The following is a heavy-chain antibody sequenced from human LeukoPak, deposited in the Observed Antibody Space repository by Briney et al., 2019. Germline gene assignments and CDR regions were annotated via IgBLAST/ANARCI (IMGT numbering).Heavy chain of an antibody. CDR3: ASSVFWSGYLPDI. CDR2: IYTSGST. J-gene: IGHJ3*02. CDR1: GGSISSGSYF. D-gene: IGHD3-3*01. V-gene: IGHV4-61*02. Sequence: KPSQTLSLTCTVSGGSISSGSYFWSWIRQPAGKGLEWIGRIYTSGSTNYNPSLKSRVTISVDTSKNQFSLKLSSVTAADTAVYYCASSVFWSGYLPDIWGQGTMVTVSS.